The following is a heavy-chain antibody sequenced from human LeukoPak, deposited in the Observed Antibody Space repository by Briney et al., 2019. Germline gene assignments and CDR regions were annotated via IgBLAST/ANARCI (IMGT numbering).Heavy chain of an antibody. Sequence: EGSLRLSCAASGFTFSSYAMHWVRQAPGKGLEWVAVISYDGSNKYYADSVKGRFTISRDNSKNTLYLQMNSLRAEDTAVYYCARVGCSGGSCYLSPYYYYYYGMDVWGQGTTVTVSS. V-gene: IGHV3-30-3*01. CDR1: GFTFSSYA. D-gene: IGHD2-15*01. J-gene: IGHJ6*02. CDR3: ARVGCSGGSCYLSPYYYYYYGMDV. CDR2: ISYDGSNK.